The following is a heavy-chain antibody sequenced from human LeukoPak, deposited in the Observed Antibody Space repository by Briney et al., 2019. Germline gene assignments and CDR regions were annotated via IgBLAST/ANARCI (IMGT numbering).Heavy chain of an antibody. J-gene: IGHJ4*02. CDR2: ISTSDGST. V-gene: IGHV3-23*01. D-gene: IGHD4-17*01. Sequence: GGSLRLSCAASGFTFTSYALSWVRQAPGKGLEWVSAISTSDGSTFSADSVRGRFTISTDNSKNTLYLQMNSLRADDTAVYYCVRDRFDYALDYWGQGALVTVSS. CDR3: VRDRFDYALDY. CDR1: GFTFTSYA.